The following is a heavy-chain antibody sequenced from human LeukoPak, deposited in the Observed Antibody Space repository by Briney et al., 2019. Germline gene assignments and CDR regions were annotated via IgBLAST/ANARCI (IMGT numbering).Heavy chain of an antibody. CDR2: INHSGSI. CDR1: GGSFSGYY. CDR3: ARGRVDTAMVTEAFDI. J-gene: IGHJ3*02. Sequence: SETLSLTCAVYGGSFSGYYWSWIRQPPGKGLEWIGEINHSGSINYNPSLKSRVTISVDTSKNQFSLKLSSVTAADTAVYYCARGRVDTAMVTEAFDIWGQGTMVTVSS. V-gene: IGHV4-34*01. D-gene: IGHD5-18*01.